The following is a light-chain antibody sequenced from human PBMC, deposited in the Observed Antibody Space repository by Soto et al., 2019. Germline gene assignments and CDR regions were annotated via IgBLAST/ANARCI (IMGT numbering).Light chain of an antibody. CDR1: QVISSW. J-gene: IGKJ1*01. CDR3: QQYGSSPPVT. Sequence: DIQMTQSPSTLSGSVGDRVTITCRASQVISSWLAWYQQKPGKAPKLLIYKASTLKSGVPSRFSGSGSGTDFTLTIISLQPEDFAVYYCQQYGSSPPVTFGQGTKVDI. V-gene: IGKV1-5*03. CDR2: KAS.